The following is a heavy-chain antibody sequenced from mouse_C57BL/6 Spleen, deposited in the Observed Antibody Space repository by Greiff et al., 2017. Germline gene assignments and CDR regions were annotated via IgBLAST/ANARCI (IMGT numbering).Heavy chain of an antibody. Sequence: VQLQQSGAELVKPGASVKLSCTASGFNIKDYYMHWVKQRTEQGLEWIGRLDPEDGDTHYAPGFPGKATLTADTSSNTAYLPLSSLTSEDTAVYYCAREGYCSSYGAYWGQGTLVTVSA. J-gene: IGHJ3*01. CDR2: LDPEDGDT. V-gene: IGHV14-2*01. CDR3: AREGYCSSYGAY. CDR1: GFNIKDYY. D-gene: IGHD1-1*01.